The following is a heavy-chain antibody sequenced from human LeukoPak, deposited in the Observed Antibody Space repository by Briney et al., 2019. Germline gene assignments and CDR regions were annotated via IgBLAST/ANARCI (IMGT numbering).Heavy chain of an antibody. D-gene: IGHD3-22*01. V-gene: IGHV4-59*12. CDR3: ARTGPPVYDSSGYSFLGWFDP. Sequence: SETLSLTCTVSGGSISSYYWSWIRQPPGKGLEWIGYIYYSGSTYYNPSLKSRVTISVDSSKNQFSPKLSSVTAADTAVYYCARTGPPVYDSSGYSFLGWFDPWGQGTLVTVSS. CDR2: IYYSGST. CDR1: GGSISSYY. J-gene: IGHJ5*02.